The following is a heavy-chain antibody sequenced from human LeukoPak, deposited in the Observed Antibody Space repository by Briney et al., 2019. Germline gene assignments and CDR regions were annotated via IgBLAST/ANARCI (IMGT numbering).Heavy chain of an antibody. Sequence: SETLSLTCTVSGGSISSYYWSWLRQPPGKGLEGIGYIYYSGSTNYTPSLKSRVTISVDTSKNQFSLKLSSVTAADTAVYYCARDRSSGWYYYGMDVWGQGTSVTVSS. D-gene: IGHD6-19*01. V-gene: IGHV4-59*01. CDR3: ARDRSSGWYYYGMDV. CDR2: IYYSGST. J-gene: IGHJ6*02. CDR1: GGSISSYY.